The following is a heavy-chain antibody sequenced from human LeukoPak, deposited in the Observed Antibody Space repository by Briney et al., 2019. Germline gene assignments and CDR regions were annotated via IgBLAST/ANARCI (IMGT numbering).Heavy chain of an antibody. CDR1: GGSLRSYY. J-gene: IGHJ5*02. V-gene: IGHV4-59*01. D-gene: IGHD3-10*01. CDR3: ARWGRDYYGSGSYYNWVNWFDP. Sequence: PSETLSLTCTVSGGSLRSYYWSWIRQPPGKGLEGIGYIYYSGCTNYTPSLKSRVTISVDTSKNQFSLKLSSVTAADTAVYYCARWGRDYYGSGSYYNWVNWFDPWGQGTLVTVSS. CDR2: IYYSGCT.